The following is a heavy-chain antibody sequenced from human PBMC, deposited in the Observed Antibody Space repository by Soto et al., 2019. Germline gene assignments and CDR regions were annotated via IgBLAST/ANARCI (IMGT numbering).Heavy chain of an antibody. V-gene: IGHV4-39*01. CDR3: ARVRGGDTHVFDF. J-gene: IGHJ4*02. CDR2: MYHTGST. D-gene: IGHD3-10*01. Sequence: LHLHESGPGLVKPSETLSLSCSVSGDSITRSGFYWAWIRRPPGKELEWIGSMYHTGSTYYNPSLESRLTMSVDTSKSQFSRRLTSMTAADAGVYFCARVRGGDTHVFDFWCQGARGTVSS. CDR1: GDSITRSGFY.